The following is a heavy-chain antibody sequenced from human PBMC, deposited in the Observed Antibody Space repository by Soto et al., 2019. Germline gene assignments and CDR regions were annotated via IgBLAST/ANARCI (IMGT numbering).Heavy chain of an antibody. CDR1: VFTFSSYS. D-gene: IGHD6-13*01. Sequence: GGSLRLSCAASVFTFSSYSMNWVRQAPGKGLEWVSYISSSSSTIYYADSVKGRFTISRDNAKNSLYLQMNSLRDEDTAVYYCARDRIAAAEYGMDVWGQGTTVTVSS. V-gene: IGHV3-48*02. CDR2: ISSSSSTI. J-gene: IGHJ6*02. CDR3: ARDRIAAAEYGMDV.